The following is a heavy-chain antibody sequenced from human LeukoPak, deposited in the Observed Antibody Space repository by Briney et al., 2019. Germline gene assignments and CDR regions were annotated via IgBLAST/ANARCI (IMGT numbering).Heavy chain of an antibody. CDR3: ARRAYCDSSGFHPTSGYFDL. CDR2: IYHIGST. J-gene: IGHJ2*01. CDR1: GYSISSGYY. V-gene: IGHV4-38-2*01. Sequence: SETLSLTCAVSGYSISSGYYWGWIRHPPGKGLEWIGIIYHIGSTYYNPSLKSRVTISVDTYKNQFALKLSSVTAADTAVYYCARRAYCDSSGFHPTSGYFDLWGRGTLVTVSS. D-gene: IGHD3-16*01.